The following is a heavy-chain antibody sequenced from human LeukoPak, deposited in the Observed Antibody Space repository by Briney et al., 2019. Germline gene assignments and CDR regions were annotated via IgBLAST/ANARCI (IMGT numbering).Heavy chain of an antibody. D-gene: IGHD2-15*01. CDR3: AKCAAGGGSCYGWN. V-gene: IGHV3-23*01. CDR1: GFTFSNYA. J-gene: IGHJ4*02. CDR2: ITSGGDT. Sequence: GGSLRLSCATSGFTFSNYAMTWVRQTPGKGLECVSAITSGGDTHYADSVKGRFTVSRDNSENTLYMQMNSLRAEDTAVYYCAKCAAGGGSCYGWNWGQGALVTVSS.